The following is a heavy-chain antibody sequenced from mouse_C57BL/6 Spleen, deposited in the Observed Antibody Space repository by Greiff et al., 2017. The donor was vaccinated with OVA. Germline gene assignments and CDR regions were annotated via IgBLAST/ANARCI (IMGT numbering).Heavy chain of an antibody. CDR3: ARALGDKLAIDY. D-gene: IGHD3-3*01. V-gene: IGHV1-82*01. Sequence: QVQLQQSGPELVKPGASVKISCKASGYAFSSSWMNWVKQRPGKGLEWIGRIYPGDGDTNYNGKFKGKATLTADKSSSTAYMQLSSLTSEDSAVYFCARALGDKLAIDYWGQGTTLTVSS. CDR1: GYAFSSSW. CDR2: IYPGDGDT. J-gene: IGHJ2*01.